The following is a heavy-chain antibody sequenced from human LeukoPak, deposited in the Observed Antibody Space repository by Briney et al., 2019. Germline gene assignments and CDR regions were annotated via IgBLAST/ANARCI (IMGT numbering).Heavy chain of an antibody. CDR1: GGSVSDYY. Sequence: SETLSLTCTVSGGSVSDYYWSWIRQPPGKGLEWIGEINHSGSTNYNPSLKSRVTISVDTSKNQFSLKLSSVTAADTAVYYCATVAVAGKALGYWGQGTLVTVSS. CDR2: INHSGST. D-gene: IGHD6-19*01. V-gene: IGHV4-34*01. J-gene: IGHJ4*02. CDR3: ATVAVAGKALGY.